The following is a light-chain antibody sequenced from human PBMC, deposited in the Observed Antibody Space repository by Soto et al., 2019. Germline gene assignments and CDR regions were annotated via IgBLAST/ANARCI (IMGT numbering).Light chain of an antibody. Sequence: EIVMTQSPATLSVSPGEGATLSCRASQSVSGSYLAWYQQKPGQAPRLLISGASSRAPGIPDRFSGSGSGTDFTLTISRLEPEDFAVYYCQHYGSSPWTFGQGTKVDIK. CDR2: GAS. V-gene: IGKV3-20*01. CDR3: QHYGSSPWT. J-gene: IGKJ1*01. CDR1: QSVSGSY.